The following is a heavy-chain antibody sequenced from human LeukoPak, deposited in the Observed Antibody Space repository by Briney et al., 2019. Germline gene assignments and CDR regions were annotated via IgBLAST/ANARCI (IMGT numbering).Heavy chain of an antibody. CDR3: ASSTYGDYVPNFDY. CDR2: IYYSGST. Sequence: SETLSLTCTVSGGSISSGGYYWSWTRQHPGKGLEWIGYIYYSGSTYYNPSLKSRVTISVDTSKNQFSLKLSSVTAADTAVYYCASSTYGDYVPNFDYWGQGTLVTVSS. D-gene: IGHD4-17*01. CDR1: GGSISSGGYY. V-gene: IGHV4-31*03. J-gene: IGHJ4*02.